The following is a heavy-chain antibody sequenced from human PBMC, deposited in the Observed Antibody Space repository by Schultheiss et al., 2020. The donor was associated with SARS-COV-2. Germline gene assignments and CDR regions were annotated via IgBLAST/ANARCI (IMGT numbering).Heavy chain of an antibody. Sequence: SETLSLTCTVSGGSISSYYWSWIRQPAGKGLEWIGRIYTSGSTNYNPSLKSRVTISVDTSKNQFSLKLSSVTAADTAVYYCARSSGMWMTTVTYFDYWGQGTLVTVSS. J-gene: IGHJ4*02. CDR3: ARSSGMWMTTVTYFDY. V-gene: IGHV4-4*07. D-gene: IGHD4-11*01. CDR2: IYTSGST. CDR1: GGSISSYY.